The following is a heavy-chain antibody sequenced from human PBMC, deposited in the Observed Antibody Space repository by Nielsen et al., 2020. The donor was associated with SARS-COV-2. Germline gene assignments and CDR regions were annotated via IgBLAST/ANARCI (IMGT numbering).Heavy chain of an antibody. V-gene: IGHV4-38-2*02. J-gene: IGHJ6*02. CDR3: ARFGYYDSSGYYFDFYYYYGMDV. Sequence: SETLSLTCTVSGYSISSGYYWGWIRLPPGQGMEWIGSIYHSGSTYYNPSLKSRVTISVDTSKNQFSLKLSSVTAADTAVYYCARFGYYDSSGYYFDFYYYYGMDVWGQGTTVTVSS. CDR1: GYSISSGYY. CDR2: IYHSGST. D-gene: IGHD3-22*01.